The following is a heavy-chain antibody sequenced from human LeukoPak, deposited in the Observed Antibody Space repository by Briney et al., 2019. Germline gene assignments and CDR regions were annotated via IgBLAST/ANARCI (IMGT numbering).Heavy chain of an antibody. V-gene: IGHV7-4-1*02. J-gene: IGHJ4*02. D-gene: IGHD4-23*01. Sequence: ASVKVSCKASGYTFSSYAMNWVRQAPGQGLEWMGWINTNTGNPTYAQGFTGRFVFSLDTSVSTAYLQISSLRAEDTAVYYCAREVAPGGFDYWGQGTLVTVSS. CDR1: GYTFSSYA. CDR2: INTNTGNP. CDR3: AREVAPGGFDY.